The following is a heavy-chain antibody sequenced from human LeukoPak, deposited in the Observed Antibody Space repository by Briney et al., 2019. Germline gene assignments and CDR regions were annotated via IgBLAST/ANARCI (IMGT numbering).Heavy chain of an antibody. CDR2: ISWSSGSI. J-gene: IGHJ4*02. V-gene: IGHV3-9*01. CDR3: AKDADSSGYPLTNFDY. D-gene: IGHD3-22*01. CDR1: GFTFDDYA. Sequence: PGGSLRLSCAASGFTFDDYAMHWVRQAPGKGLEWVSGISWSSGSIDYADSVNGRFTISIDKAKNSLYLQMNSLRAEDTALYYCAKDADSSGYPLTNFDYWGQGTLVTVSS.